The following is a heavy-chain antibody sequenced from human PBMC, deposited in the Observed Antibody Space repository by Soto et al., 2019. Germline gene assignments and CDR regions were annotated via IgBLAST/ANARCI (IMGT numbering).Heavy chain of an antibody. D-gene: IGHD3-22*01. CDR1: GFTFSGSA. CDR3: TTTVVIKAGAYGMDV. J-gene: IGHJ6*02. V-gene: IGHV3-73*01. CDR2: IRSKANSYAK. Sequence: GGSLRLSCAASGFTFSGSAMHWVRQASGKGLEWVGRIRSKANSYAKAYAASVKGRFTISSNDSKNTAYLQMNSLKTEDTAVYYCTTTVVIKAGAYGMDVWGQGTTVTVSS.